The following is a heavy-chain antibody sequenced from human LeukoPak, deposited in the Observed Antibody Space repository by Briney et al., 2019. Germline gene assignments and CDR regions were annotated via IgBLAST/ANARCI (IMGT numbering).Heavy chain of an antibody. CDR1: GYTFTGHY. D-gene: IGHD3-9*01. V-gene: IGHV1-2*02. J-gene: IGHJ4*02. Sequence: ASVKVSCKASGYTFTGHYLHWVRQAPGQGLEWMGWLNPNTGAALYIQKFQGRVTMTGDTSISTAYMELSSLMSDDTAVYYCARIGLKTTGYYRLDYWGQGTLVTVSS. CDR3: ARIGLKTTGYYRLDY. CDR2: LNPNTGAA.